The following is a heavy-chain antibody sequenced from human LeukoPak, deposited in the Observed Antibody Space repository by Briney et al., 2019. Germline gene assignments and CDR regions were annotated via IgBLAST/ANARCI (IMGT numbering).Heavy chain of an antibody. CDR2: ISAYNGNT. CDR1: GYTFTRYD. CDR3: SRAACGAGGWFDP. J-gene: IGHJ5*02. V-gene: IGHV1-18*01. D-gene: IGHD2-21*01. Sequence: ASVTVSCKASGYTFTRYDIHWVRQAPGQGLEWMGWISAYNGNTNYAQKLQGRVTMTKDTSTSTAYMELSSLRSDDTGVYYCSRAACGAGGWFDPWVQGTQDAVSS.